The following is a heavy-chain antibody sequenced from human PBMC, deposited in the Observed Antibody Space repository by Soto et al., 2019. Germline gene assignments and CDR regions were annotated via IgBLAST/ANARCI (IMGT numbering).Heavy chain of an antibody. CDR2: ISWNSGSI. CDR1: GFTFDDYA. Sequence: GGSLRLSCAASGFTFDDYAMHWVRQAPGKGLEWVSGISWNSGSIGYADSVKDRFTISRDNAKNSLYLQMNSLRAEDTALYYCAKGGLVRYFDWLLVDYWGQGALVTVSS. CDR3: AKGGLVRYFDWLLVDY. D-gene: IGHD3-9*01. J-gene: IGHJ4*02. V-gene: IGHV3-9*01.